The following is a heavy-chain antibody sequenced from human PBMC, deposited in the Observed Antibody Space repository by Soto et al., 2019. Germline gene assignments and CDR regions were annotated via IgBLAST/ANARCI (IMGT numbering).Heavy chain of an antibody. V-gene: IGHV4-4*02. D-gene: IGHD3-16*01. Sequence: QVQLQESGPGLVKPSGTLSLTCAVSGDSTRSNNWWSWVRQPPERGLEWIGEVHHSGSTNYNPSPEGRXXIXVXXSKKHRSPRLRSVNAADPAVFYGARRIYGDGYFDLWRRGILVPVTS. CDR3: ARRIYGDGYFDL. CDR2: VHHSGST. CDR1: GDSTRSNNW. J-gene: IGHJ2*01.